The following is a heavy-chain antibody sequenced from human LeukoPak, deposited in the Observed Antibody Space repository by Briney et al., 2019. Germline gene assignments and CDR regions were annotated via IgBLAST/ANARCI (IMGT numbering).Heavy chain of an antibody. CDR1: GFTFSSYS. V-gene: IGHV3-21*01. J-gene: IGHJ6*03. D-gene: IGHD3-3*01. CDR2: ISSSSSYI. CDR3: ARATDYDFWSYYYMDV. Sequence: GGSLRLSCAASGFTFSSYSMNWVRQAPGKGLEWVSSISSSSSYIYYADSVKGRFTISRDNAKNSLYLQMNSLRAEDTAVYYCARATDYDFWSYYYMDVWGKGTTVTVSS.